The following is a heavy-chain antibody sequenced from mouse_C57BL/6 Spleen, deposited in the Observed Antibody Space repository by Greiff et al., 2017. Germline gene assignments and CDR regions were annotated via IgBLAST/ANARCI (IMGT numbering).Heavy chain of an antibody. V-gene: IGHV7-3*01. CDR3: ARSVDY. CDR2: IRNKANGYTT. CDR1: GFTFTDYY. Sequence: EVQLQASGGGLVQPGGSLSLSCAASGFTFTDYYMSWVRQPPGKALEWLGFIRNKANGYTTEYSASVKGRFTISRDNSQSILYLQRNALGAEDSATYYCARSVDYWGQGTTRTVSS. J-gene: IGHJ2*01.